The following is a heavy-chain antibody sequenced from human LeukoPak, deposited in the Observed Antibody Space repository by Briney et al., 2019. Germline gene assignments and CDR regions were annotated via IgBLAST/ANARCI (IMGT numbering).Heavy chain of an antibody. CDR2: IYYSGST. V-gene: IGHV4-39*01. Sequence: SETLSLTCTVSGGSISSSSYYWGWIRQPPGKGLEWIGSIYYSGSTYYNPSLKSRVTKSVDTSKNQFSLKLSSVTAADTAVYYCARHRAVSVVGNFYFDYWGQGTLVTVSS. CDR3: ARHRAVSVVGNFYFDY. CDR1: GGSISSSSYY. J-gene: IGHJ4*02. D-gene: IGHD1-26*01.